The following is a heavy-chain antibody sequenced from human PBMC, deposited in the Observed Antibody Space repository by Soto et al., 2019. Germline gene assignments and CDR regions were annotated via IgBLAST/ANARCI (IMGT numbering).Heavy chain of an antibody. CDR2: VNSDGSIT. J-gene: IGHJ4*02. D-gene: IGHD5-18*01. V-gene: IGHV3-74*01. CDR1: GFDFTNSW. Sequence: EVQLVESGGGLVQPGGSLRLSCAASGFDFTNSWMHWVRQAPGKGLVWVSHVNSDGSITTYAHSVKGRFTISRDNAKKTVYLQMNSLRVEDTAVYYCTRDQRYSSAVWGQGTLVTVSS. CDR3: TRDQRYSSAV.